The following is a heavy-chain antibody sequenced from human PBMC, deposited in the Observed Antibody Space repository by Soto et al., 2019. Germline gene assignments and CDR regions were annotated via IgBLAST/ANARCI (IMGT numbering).Heavy chain of an antibody. D-gene: IGHD2-2*03. CDR2: INAGKGNT. Sequence: QVQLVQSGAAKKNPGTSGKVSCKASGYTFTSYAIDWVRQAPGQRFGWMGWINAGKGNTKYSQKFQGRVTITRVTSASTADMDLRILRSEDTAVYYCASGFPFWFDPRGQGTLVTVSS. CDR3: ASGFPFWFDP. V-gene: IGHV1-3*05. J-gene: IGHJ5*02. CDR1: GYTFTSYA.